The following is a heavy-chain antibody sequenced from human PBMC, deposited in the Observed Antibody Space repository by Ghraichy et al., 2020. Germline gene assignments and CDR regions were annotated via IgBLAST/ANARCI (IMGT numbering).Heavy chain of an antibody. CDR3: ARQGLRPSYWYFDL. J-gene: IGHJ2*01. V-gene: IGHV4-39*01. CDR1: GGSISGSSSY. D-gene: IGHD5-18*01. Sequence: SETLSLTCTVSGGSISGSSSYWDWIRQPPGKGLEWIGSIYYSGSTYYSPSLRSRVTISVDTSKNHFSLKLSSVTAADTAVYYCARQGLRPSYWYFDLWGPGTLVTVSS. CDR2: IYYSGST.